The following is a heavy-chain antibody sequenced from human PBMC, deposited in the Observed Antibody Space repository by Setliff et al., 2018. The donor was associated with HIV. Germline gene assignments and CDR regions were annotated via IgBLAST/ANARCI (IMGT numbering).Heavy chain of an antibody. J-gene: IGHJ6*03. V-gene: IGHV1-8*01. D-gene: IGHD3-22*01. CDR1: GYTFSSND. Sequence: ASVKVSCKASGYTFSSNDINWVRQATGQGLEWMGWMNPDSGNTGYAQKFQGRVTMTRDTSISTAYMELNNLKFEDTAVYYCARARRYSYDRGRMNHYYLDVWGKGTTVTVSS. CDR2: MNPDSGNT. CDR3: ARARRYSYDRGRMNHYYLDV.